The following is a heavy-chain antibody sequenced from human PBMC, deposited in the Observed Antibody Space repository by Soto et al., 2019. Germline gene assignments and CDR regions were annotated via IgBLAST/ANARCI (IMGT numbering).Heavy chain of an antibody. J-gene: IGHJ4*02. CDR3: ARGGGSPDY. D-gene: IGHD3-10*01. CDR2: IYYSGST. Sequence: QVQLQESGPGLVKPSETLSLMCTVSGGSISSNYWSWIRQPPGKGLEYIGYIYYSGSTNYNPSLKSRATTSLDTSKNQFSLKLSSVTAADTAVYYCARGGGSPDYWGQGTLVTVSS. CDR1: GGSISSNY. V-gene: IGHV4-59*01.